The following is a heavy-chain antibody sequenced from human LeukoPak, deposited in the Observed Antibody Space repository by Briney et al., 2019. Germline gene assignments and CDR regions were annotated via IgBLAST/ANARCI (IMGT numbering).Heavy chain of an antibody. V-gene: IGHV1-24*01. Sequence: GASVKVSCKVSGYTLTELSMHWVRQAPGKGLEWMGGFDPEDGETIYAQKFQGRVTMTEDTSTDTAYMELSSLRSEDTAVYYCATDRGSGSYYPLVFDYWGQGTLVTVSS. CDR3: ATDRGSGSYYPLVFDY. J-gene: IGHJ4*02. CDR2: FDPEDGET. D-gene: IGHD1-26*01. CDR1: GYTLTELS.